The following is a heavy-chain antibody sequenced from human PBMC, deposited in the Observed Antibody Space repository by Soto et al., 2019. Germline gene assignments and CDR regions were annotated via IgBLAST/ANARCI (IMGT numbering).Heavy chain of an antibody. J-gene: IGHJ4*02. D-gene: IGHD6-6*01. CDR3: AREFSNSPEAFDY. Sequence: SETLSLTCTVSGGSVNSDNYYWSWIRQPPGRGLDWIGYIYHTGSTNYNPSLNSRVTISVDTSRNQFSLKLNSVTAADTAVYYCAREFSNSPEAFDYWGQGTLVTVXS. V-gene: IGHV4-61*01. CDR1: GGSVNSDNYY. CDR2: IYHTGST.